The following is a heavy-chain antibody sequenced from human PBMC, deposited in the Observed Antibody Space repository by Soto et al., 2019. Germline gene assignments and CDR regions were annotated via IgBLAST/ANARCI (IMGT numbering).Heavy chain of an antibody. V-gene: IGHV1-69*06. Sequence: QLQLVQSGAEVKKPGSSVKVSCKASGGTFSRNAISRVRQAPGQGPEWRGGIVTIFGTPNYAQKFRGRVSITADNSTNSVNMELNSLTSEDTATYYCAREMASGYSRTWFDPWGQGTLVTVSS. CDR3: AREMASGYSRTWFDP. D-gene: IGHD2-21*01. CDR2: IVTIFGTP. CDR1: GGTFSRNA. J-gene: IGHJ5*02.